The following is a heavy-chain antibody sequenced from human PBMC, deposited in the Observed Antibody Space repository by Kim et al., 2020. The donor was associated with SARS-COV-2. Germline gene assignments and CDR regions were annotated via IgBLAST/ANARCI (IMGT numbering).Heavy chain of an antibody. Sequence: GESLKISCKGSGYSFTSYWIGWVRQMPGKGLEWMGIIYPGDSDTRYSPSFQGQVTISADKSISTAYLQWSSLKASDTAMYYCARSATVEDDAFDIWGQGTMVTVSS. V-gene: IGHV5-51*01. CDR3: ARSATVEDDAFDI. CDR1: GYSFTSYW. CDR2: IYPGDSDT. J-gene: IGHJ3*02. D-gene: IGHD4-17*01.